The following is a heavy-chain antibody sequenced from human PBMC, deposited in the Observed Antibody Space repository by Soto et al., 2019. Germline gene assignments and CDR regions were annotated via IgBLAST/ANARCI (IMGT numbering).Heavy chain of an antibody. CDR2: IWYDGSNK. CDR1: GFTFSSYG. D-gene: IGHD3-22*01. J-gene: IGHJ4*02. CDR3: ASDLASYYYDSSGYPQPLDY. Sequence: QVQLVESGGGVVQPGRSLRLSCAASGFTFSSYGMHWVRQAPGKGLEWVAVIWYDGSNKYYADSVKGRFTISRDNSKNTLYLQMNSLRAEDTAVYYCASDLASYYYDSSGYPQPLDYWGQGTLVTVSS. V-gene: IGHV3-33*01.